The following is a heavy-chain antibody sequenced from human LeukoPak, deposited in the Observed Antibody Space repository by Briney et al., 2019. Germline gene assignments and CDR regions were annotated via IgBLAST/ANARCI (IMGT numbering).Heavy chain of an antibody. J-gene: IGHJ4*02. CDR3: GRGGKVEQLVLAR. D-gene: IGHD6-13*01. CDR2: ISSDGSST. V-gene: IGHV3-74*01. Sequence: GGSLRLSCAASGLTFSSYWIHWVRQAPGKVLVWVSRISSDGSSTTYADSVKGRFTISRENAKNRLYLQMNSLRAEDTAVYYCGRGGKVEQLVLARWGQGSLVTVSS. CDR1: GLTFSSYW.